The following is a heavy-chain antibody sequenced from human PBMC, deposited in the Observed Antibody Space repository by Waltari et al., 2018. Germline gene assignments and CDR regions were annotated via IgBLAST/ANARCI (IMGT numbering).Heavy chain of an antibody. D-gene: IGHD6-19*01. J-gene: IGHJ3*02. CDR2: ISGSGGST. CDR1: GFPFSSYA. V-gene: IGHV3-23*01. Sequence: EVQLLESGGGLVQHGGSLRLCCAASGFPFSSYAMRWVRQAPGKGLEWVSAISGSGGSTYYADSVKGRFTISRDNSKNTLYLQMNSLRAEDTAVYYCAKDQSGWYEDAFDIWGQGTMVTVSS. CDR3: AKDQSGWYEDAFDI.